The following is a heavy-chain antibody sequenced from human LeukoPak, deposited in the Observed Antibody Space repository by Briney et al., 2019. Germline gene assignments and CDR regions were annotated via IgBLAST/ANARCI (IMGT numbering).Heavy chain of an antibody. V-gene: IGHV1-2*02. D-gene: IGHD4-23*01. J-gene: IGHJ4*02. CDR1: GYTFTGYY. Sequence: GASVKVSCKASGYTFTGYYIHWVRQAPGQGLEWMGWINPNSGGTKYAQKFQGRVTMTRDTSISTAYMELNRLISDDTAVYYCARSPTVVTRVDYWGQGALVTVSS. CDR2: INPNSGGT. CDR3: ARSPTVVTRVDY.